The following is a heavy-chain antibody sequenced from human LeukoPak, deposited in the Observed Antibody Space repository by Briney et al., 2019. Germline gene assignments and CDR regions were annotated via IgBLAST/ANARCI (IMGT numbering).Heavy chain of an antibody. CDR2: ISYDGSNK. Sequence: GGSLRLSCAASGFTFSSYGMHWVRQAPGKGLEWVAVISYDGSNKYYADSVKGRFTISRDNSKNTLYLQMNSLRAEDTAVYYCAKDGHSSGSVFLDYWGQGTLVTVSS. J-gene: IGHJ4*02. D-gene: IGHD6-19*01. CDR1: GFTFSSYG. CDR3: AKDGHSSGSVFLDY. V-gene: IGHV3-30*18.